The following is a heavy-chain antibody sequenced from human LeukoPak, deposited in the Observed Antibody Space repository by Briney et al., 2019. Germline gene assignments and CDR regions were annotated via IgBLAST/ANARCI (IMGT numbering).Heavy chain of an antibody. V-gene: IGHV4-39*01. J-gene: IGHJ6*03. CDR1: GGSISSRSYY. Sequence: PSETLSLTCTVSGGSISSRSYYWGWIRQPPGKGLEWIGTIYYSGSTYYNPSPKSRVTISVDTSKNQFSLKLTSVTAADTAVYYCARRDYYYYMDVWGKGTTVTVSS. CDR3: ARRDYYYYMDV. CDR2: IYYSGST.